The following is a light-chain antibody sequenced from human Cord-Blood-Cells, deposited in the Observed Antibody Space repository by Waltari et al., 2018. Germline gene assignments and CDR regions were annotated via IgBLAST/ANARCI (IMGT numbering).Light chain of an antibody. Sequence: EIVLTQSPATQSLSPGERAPLSCRASQSVSSYLAWYQQKPGQAPSLLIYDASNRATGIPARFSGSGSGTDFTLTISSLEPEDFAVYYCQQRSNWLTWTFGQGTKVEIK. CDR3: QQRSNWLTWT. J-gene: IGKJ1*01. V-gene: IGKV3-11*01. CDR1: QSVSSY. CDR2: DAS.